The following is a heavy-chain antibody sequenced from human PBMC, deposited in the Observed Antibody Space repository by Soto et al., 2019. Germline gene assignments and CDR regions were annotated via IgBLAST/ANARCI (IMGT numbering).Heavy chain of an antibody. CDR2: IYPGDSDT. J-gene: IGHJ4*02. CDR3: AKTPVNAPSYYFDY. Sequence: VESLKISCKGSGYIFTSYWICCLRQMPGKVLEWMGIIYPGDSDTRYSPSFQGQVTISADKSISTAYLQWSSLKASDTAMYYCAKTPVNAPSYYFDYWGQGTLVTVSS. CDR1: GYIFTSYW. D-gene: IGHD3-16*02. V-gene: IGHV5-51*01.